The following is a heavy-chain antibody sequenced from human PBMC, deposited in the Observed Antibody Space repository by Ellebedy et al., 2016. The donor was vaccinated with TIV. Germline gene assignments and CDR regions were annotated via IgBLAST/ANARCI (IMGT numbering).Heavy chain of an antibody. CDR2: IKQDGSEK. J-gene: IGHJ4*02. V-gene: IGHV3-7*01. D-gene: IGHD6-6*01. CDR3: ARDSLVSSSSGQVDY. Sequence: GGSLRLXXAASGFTFSNYWMSWVRQAPGKGLEWVANIKQDGSEKYYVDSVKGRFTISRDNAKNSLYLQMNSLRAEDTAVYYCARDSLVSSSSGQVDYWGQGTLVTVSS. CDR1: GFTFSNYW.